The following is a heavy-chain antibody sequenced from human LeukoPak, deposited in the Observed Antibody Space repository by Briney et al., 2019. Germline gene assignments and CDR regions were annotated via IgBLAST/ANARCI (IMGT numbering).Heavy chain of an antibody. CDR3: ARAGSDYGDYSTDAFDI. J-gene: IGHJ3*02. CDR2: IYYSGST. CDR1: GGSISSYY. Sequence: PSETLSLTCTVSGGSISSYYWSWIRQPPGKGLVWIGYIYYSGSTNYNPSLKSRVTISVDTSKNQFSLKLSSVTAADTAVYYCARAGSDYGDYSTDAFDIWGQGTMVTVSS. V-gene: IGHV4-59*08. D-gene: IGHD4-17*01.